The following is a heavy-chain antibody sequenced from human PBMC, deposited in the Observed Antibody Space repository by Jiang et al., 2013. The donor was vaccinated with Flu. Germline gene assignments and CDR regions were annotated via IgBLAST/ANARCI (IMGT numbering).Heavy chain of an antibody. Sequence: KKPGESLRISCKGSGYSFTSYWISWVRQMPGKGLEWMGRIDPSDSYTNYSPSFQGHVTISADKSISTAYLQWSSLKASDTAMYYCALLPAGIGYYYYFDYWGQGTLVTVPS. CDR1: GYSFTSYW. D-gene: IGHD3-22*01. CDR3: ALLPAGIGYYYYFDY. V-gene: IGHV5-10-1*01. J-gene: IGHJ4*02. CDR2: IDPSDSYT.